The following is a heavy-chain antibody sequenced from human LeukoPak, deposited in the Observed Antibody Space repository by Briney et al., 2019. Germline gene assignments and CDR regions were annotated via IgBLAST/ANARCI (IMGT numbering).Heavy chain of an antibody. V-gene: IGHV3-23*01. D-gene: IGHD1-26*01. CDR2: ISGSGGST. Sequence: GGSLRLSCAASGFTFSSYAMSWVRQAPGKGLEWVSAISGSGGSTYYADSVKGRFTISRDNSKNTLYLQMNSLRAEDTAVYYCAKDPSGSKAPPTYYFDYWGQGTLVTVSS. CDR3: AKDPSGSKAPPTYYFDY. CDR1: GFTFSSYA. J-gene: IGHJ4*02.